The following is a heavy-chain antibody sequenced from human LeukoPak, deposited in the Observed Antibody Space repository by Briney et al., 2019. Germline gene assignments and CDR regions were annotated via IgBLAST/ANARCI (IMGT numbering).Heavy chain of an antibody. Sequence: GGSLRLSCTASGFTVSANYITWVRQAPGKGLEWVSVMFSGGATYYADSVKGRFTISRDNSKNTVYLLMDSLSAEDTAAYYCARNDIGTGQYFDFWGQGTLVTVSS. D-gene: IGHD3-9*01. CDR1: GFTVSANY. CDR2: MFSGGAT. J-gene: IGHJ4*02. CDR3: ARNDIGTGQYFDF. V-gene: IGHV3-53*01.